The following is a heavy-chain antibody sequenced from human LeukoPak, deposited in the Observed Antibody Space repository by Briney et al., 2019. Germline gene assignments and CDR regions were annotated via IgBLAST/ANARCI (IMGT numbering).Heavy chain of an antibody. CDR1: GGSISSSSYY. Sequence: SETLSLTCTVSGGSISSSSYYWGWIRQPPGKGLEWIGSIYYSGSTYYIPSLQSRVTISVDTSKNQFSLKLSSVTAADTAAYYCASLYGSGSYSYYWGQGTLVTVSS. J-gene: IGHJ4*02. CDR3: ASLYGSGSYSYY. D-gene: IGHD3-10*01. CDR2: IYYSGST. V-gene: IGHV4-39*01.